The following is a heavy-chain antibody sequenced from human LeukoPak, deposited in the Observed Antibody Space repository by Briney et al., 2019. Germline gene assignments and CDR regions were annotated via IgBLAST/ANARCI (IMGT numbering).Heavy chain of an antibody. J-gene: IGHJ4*02. CDR3: ARSGRNPGYSYGYREFDY. V-gene: IGHV4-4*07. D-gene: IGHD5-18*01. Sequence: SETLSLTCTVSGGSISSYYWSWIRQPAGKGLEWIGRIYTSGSTNYNPSLKSRVTMSVDTSKNQFSLKLSSVTAADTAVYYCARSGRNPGYSYGYREFDYWGQGTLVTGSS. CDR2: IYTSGST. CDR1: GGSISSYY.